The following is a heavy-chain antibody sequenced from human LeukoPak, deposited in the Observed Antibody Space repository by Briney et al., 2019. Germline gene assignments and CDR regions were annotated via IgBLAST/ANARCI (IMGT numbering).Heavy chain of an antibody. CDR3: ASFKYSSSPHYYYYYMDV. Sequence: PSETLSLTCTVSGGSISSGGYYWSWIRQPPGKGLEWIGYIYHSGSTYYNPSLKSRVTISVDRSKNQFSLKLSSVTAADTAVYYCASFKYSSSPHYYYYYMDVWGKGTTVTVSS. CDR1: GGSISSGGYY. J-gene: IGHJ6*03. CDR2: IYHSGST. D-gene: IGHD6-6*01. V-gene: IGHV4-30-2*01.